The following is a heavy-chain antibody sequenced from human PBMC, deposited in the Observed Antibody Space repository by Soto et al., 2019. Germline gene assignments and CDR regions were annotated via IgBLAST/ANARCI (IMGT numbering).Heavy chain of an antibody. CDR2: IQSGGPT. CDR3: ARDDALCDGGRCYGVPLDV. Sequence: EVHLVESGGGLVQPGGSLRLSCAASGFTVSSKYMSWVRQAPGKGLEWVSLIQSGGPTYYADSVKGRFTISRDTSGNTLHLQMDSLRAEDPAVYYCARDDALCDGGRCYGVPLDVWGNGTTVTVSS. V-gene: IGHV3-66*01. J-gene: IGHJ6*04. D-gene: IGHD2-15*01. CDR1: GFTVSSKY.